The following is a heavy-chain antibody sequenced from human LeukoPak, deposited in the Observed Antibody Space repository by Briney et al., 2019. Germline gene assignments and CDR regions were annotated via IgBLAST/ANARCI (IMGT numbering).Heavy chain of an antibody. V-gene: IGHV4-39*02. D-gene: IGHD4-17*01. CDR3: ARDQGYGDYVYDS. Sequence: SETLSLTCTVSGGSISSSSYYWGWIRQPPGKGLEWLGSIYYSGSTYYNPSIKRRVTISVDTSKNQFSLKLSSVTAADTAVYYCARDQGYGDYVYDSWGQGILVTVSS. CDR2: IYYSGST. J-gene: IGHJ5*02. CDR1: GGSISSSSYY.